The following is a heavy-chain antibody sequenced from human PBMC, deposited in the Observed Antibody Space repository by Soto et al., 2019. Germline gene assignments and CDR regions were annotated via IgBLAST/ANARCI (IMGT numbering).Heavy chain of an antibody. CDR2: IVVGSGNT. CDR3: AADSLMVRGVIDLYYYGMDV. D-gene: IGHD3-10*01. CDR1: GSTFTSSA. J-gene: IGHJ6*02. V-gene: IGHV1-58*01. Sequence: SVKVSCKASGSTFTSSAVQWVRQARGQRLEWLGWIVVGSGNTNYAQKFQERVTITRDMSTSTAYMELSSLRSEDTAVYYCAADSLMVRGVIDLYYYGMDVWGQGTTVTVSS.